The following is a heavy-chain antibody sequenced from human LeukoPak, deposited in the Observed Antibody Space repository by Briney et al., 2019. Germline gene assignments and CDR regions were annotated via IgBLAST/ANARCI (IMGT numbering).Heavy chain of an antibody. CDR2: ISYDGSNK. Sequence: GGSLRLSCAASGFTFSRYAIHWVRQAPGKGLEWVAVISYDGSNKYYADSVKGRFTISRDNSKNTLYLQMNSLRAEDTAVYYCASNPGPFDYWGQGTLVTVSS. J-gene: IGHJ4*02. CDR1: GFTFSRYA. CDR3: ASNPGPFDY. V-gene: IGHV3-30-3*01.